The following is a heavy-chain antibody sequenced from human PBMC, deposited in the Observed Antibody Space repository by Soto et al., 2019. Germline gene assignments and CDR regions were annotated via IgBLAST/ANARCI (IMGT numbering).Heavy chain of an antibody. CDR3: ARSHPFEDYDFRSGYYDAFDI. D-gene: IGHD3-3*01. V-gene: IGHV1-18*01. J-gene: IGHJ3*02. CDR1: GYTFTSYG. Sequence: ASVKVSCKASGYTFTSYGISWVRQAPGQGLEWMGWISAYNGNTNYAQKLQGRVTMTTDTSTSTAYMELRSLRSDDTAVYYCARSHPFEDYDFRSGYYDAFDIWGQGTMVTVSS. CDR2: ISAYNGNT.